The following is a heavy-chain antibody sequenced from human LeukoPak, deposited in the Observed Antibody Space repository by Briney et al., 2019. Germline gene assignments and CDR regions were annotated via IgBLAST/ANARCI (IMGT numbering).Heavy chain of an antibody. CDR1: GGSITDYY. D-gene: IGHD6-13*01. V-gene: IGHV4-59*08. CDR2: MYYSGSA. J-gene: IGHJ4*02. CDR3: ARSTFSSNWNL. Sequence: LETLSLTCTVSGGSITDYYWSWIRHSSGKGLEWIGYMYYSGSAYYSPSLKTRVTISVDTSKNQFSLKLTSVTAADTAVYYCARSTFSSNWNLWGQGTLVTVSS.